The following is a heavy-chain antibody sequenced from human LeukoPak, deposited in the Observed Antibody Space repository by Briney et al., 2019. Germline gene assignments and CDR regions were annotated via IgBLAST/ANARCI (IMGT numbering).Heavy chain of an antibody. J-gene: IGHJ4*02. V-gene: IGHV3-30*04. Sequence: GGSLRLSCAASGFTFTLYPMHWVRQAPGKGLEWVTVISDDGSNKYYADSVKGRFTISGDNSKNTLYLQMNSLRAEDTAVYYCAKEPDANEYYFDYWGQGTLVTVSS. CDR2: ISDDGSNK. CDR3: AKEPDANEYYFDY. CDR1: GFTFTLYP. D-gene: IGHD4/OR15-4a*01.